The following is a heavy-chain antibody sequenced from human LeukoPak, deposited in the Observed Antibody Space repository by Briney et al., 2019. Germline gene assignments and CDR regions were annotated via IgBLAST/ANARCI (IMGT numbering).Heavy chain of an antibody. D-gene: IGHD5-18*01. CDR1: GGSISSYY. CDR3: ARSPSGVTSPFDP. V-gene: IGHV4-4*07. Sequence: SETLSLTCTVSGGSISSYYSNWIRQPAGKGLEWIGRIYSSGNTNYNPTLKSRVTISVDNSKIQFSLKLSSVTAADTAVYYCARSPSGVTSPFDPWGQGTLVTVSS. J-gene: IGHJ5*02. CDR2: IYSSGNT.